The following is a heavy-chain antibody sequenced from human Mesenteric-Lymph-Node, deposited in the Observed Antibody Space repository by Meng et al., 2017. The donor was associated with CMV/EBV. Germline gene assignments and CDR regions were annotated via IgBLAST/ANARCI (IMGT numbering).Heavy chain of an antibody. CDR2: FYYSGSA. CDR1: GGSIRSSDYY. Sequence: SETLSLTCTVSGGSIRSSDYYWGWIRQPPGKGLEWIASFYYSGSAYYNPSLRSRVTKTVDASKNQFFLNLISVTAADTAVYYCARQLLDYRLDYWGQGTLVTVSS. V-gene: IGHV4-39*01. D-gene: IGHD4-11*01. CDR3: ARQLLDYRLDY. J-gene: IGHJ4*02.